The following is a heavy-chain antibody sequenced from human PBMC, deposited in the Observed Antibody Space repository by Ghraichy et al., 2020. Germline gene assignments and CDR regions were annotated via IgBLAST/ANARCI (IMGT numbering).Heavy chain of an antibody. J-gene: IGHJ6*02. V-gene: IGHV3-7*01. CDR3: ASTAYCGGDCYSSHYGMDV. D-gene: IGHD2-21*02. CDR2: IKQDESEK. Sequence: GGSLRLSCAASGFTLSSYWMSWVRQAQGKGLEWVANIKQDESEKYYVDSVRGRFTISRDNAKNSLYLQMNSLRAEDTAVYYCASTAYCGGDCYSSHYGMDVWGQGTTVTVSS. CDR1: GFTLSSYW.